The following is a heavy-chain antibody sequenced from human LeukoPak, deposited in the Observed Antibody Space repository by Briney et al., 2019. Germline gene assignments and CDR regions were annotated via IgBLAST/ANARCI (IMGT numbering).Heavy chain of an antibody. V-gene: IGHV3-30*18. D-gene: IGHD3-10*01. CDR1: GFTFSSYG. Sequence: GGSLRLSCAASGFTFSSYGMHWVRQAPGKGLEWVAVISYDGSNKYYADSVKGRFTISRDNSKNTLYLQMNSLRAEDTAVYYCAKDGGSGSYFDYWGQGTLVTVSS. CDR3: AKDGGSGSYFDY. J-gene: IGHJ4*02. CDR2: ISYDGSNK.